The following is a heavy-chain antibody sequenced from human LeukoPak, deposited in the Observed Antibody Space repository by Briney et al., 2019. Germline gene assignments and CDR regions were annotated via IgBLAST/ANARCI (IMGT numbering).Heavy chain of an antibody. CDR2: IYYSGST. D-gene: IGHD3-16*02. J-gene: IGHJ4*02. V-gene: IGHV4-39*01. CDR1: GGSISSSSYY. CDR3: AGLAYYDYVWGSYRPFDY. Sequence: SETPSLSCTVSGGSISSSSYYWGWIRQPPGKGLEWIGSIYYSGSTYYNPSLKSRVTISVDTSKNQFSLKLSSVTAADTAVYYCAGLAYYDYVWGSYRPFDYWGQGTLVTVSS.